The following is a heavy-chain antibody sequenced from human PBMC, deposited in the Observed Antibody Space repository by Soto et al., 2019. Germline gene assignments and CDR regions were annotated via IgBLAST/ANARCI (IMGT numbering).Heavy chain of an antibody. Sequence: SETLSLTCTVSGGSISSGGYYWSWIRQHPGKGLEWIGYIYYSGSTYYNPSLKSRVTISVDTSKNQFSLKLSSVTAADTAVYYWAREKDAGSNFDYWGQGTLVTVSS. D-gene: IGHD3-10*01. J-gene: IGHJ4*02. CDR2: IYYSGST. CDR1: GGSISSGGYY. V-gene: IGHV4-31*03. CDR3: AREKDAGSNFDY.